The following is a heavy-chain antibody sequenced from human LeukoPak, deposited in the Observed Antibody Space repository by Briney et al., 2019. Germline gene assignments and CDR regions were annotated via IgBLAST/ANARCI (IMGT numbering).Heavy chain of an antibody. J-gene: IGHJ4*02. D-gene: IGHD6-19*01. CDR3: ARGGSLAVAPHLYYFDY. CDR1: GYTFIAYY. CDR2: INPSGGST. Sequence: ASVKVSCKASGYTFIAYYIHWVRQAPGQGLEWMGIINPSGGSTTYAQNFQGRVTVTRDTSTSAVYMELSSLGSEDTAVYYCARGGSLAVAPHLYYFDYWGQGTLVTVSS. V-gene: IGHV1-46*01.